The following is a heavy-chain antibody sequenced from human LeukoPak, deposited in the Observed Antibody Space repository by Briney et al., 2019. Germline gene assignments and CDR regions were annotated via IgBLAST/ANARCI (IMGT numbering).Heavy chain of an antibody. CDR1: GGSISSGSYY. D-gene: IGHD3-22*01. V-gene: IGHV4-61*02. CDR2: IYTSGST. J-gene: IGHJ3*02. Sequence: SETLSLTCTVSGGSISSGSYYWSWIRQPAGKGLEWIGRIYTSGSTNYNPSLKSRVTISVDTSKNQFSLKLSSVTAADTAVYYCARAPPYYYDSSGDAFDIWGQGTMVTVSS. CDR3: ARAPPYYYDSSGDAFDI.